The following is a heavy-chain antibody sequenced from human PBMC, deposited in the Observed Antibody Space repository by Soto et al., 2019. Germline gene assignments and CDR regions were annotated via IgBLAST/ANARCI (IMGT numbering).Heavy chain of an antibody. D-gene: IGHD3-10*01. CDR1: GGSVSSDSYY. Sequence: SETLSLTCTVSGGSVSSDSYYWSWIRQPPGKGLEWIGYIYYSGSTNYNPSLKSRVTISVDTSKNQFSLKLSSVTAADTAVYYCARPGFYYGSGSPFRGMDVWGQGTTVTVSS. V-gene: IGHV4-61*01. CDR2: IYYSGST. J-gene: IGHJ6*02. CDR3: ARPGFYYGSGSPFRGMDV.